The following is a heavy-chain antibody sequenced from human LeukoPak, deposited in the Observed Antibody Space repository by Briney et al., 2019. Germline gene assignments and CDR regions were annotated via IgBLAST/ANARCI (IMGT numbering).Heavy chain of an antibody. Sequence: SETLALTCTVSGGSISRYYWSCIRQPPGKGLEGIGYIYYSGRPNYNPSLKSRVTISVATSKNQFSLKLSSVTAADAAVYYCARHVPSSGWQFDYWGQGTLVTVSS. CDR3: ARHVPSSGWQFDY. CDR2: IYYSGRP. V-gene: IGHV4-59*01. J-gene: IGHJ4*02. D-gene: IGHD6-19*01. CDR1: GGSISRYY.